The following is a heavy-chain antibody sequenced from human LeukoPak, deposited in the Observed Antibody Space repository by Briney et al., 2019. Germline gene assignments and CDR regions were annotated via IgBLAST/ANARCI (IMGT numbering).Heavy chain of an antibody. J-gene: IGHJ4*02. CDR3: ARLSSGWYGGY. Sequence: SETLSLTCAVYGGSFSGYYWSWIRQPPGKGLEWIGEINHSGSTNYNPSLKSRVTISVDTSKNQFSLKLSSVTAADTAVYYCARLSSGWYGGYWGQGTLVTVSS. V-gene: IGHV4-34*01. CDR1: GGSFSGYY. D-gene: IGHD6-19*01. CDR2: INHSGST.